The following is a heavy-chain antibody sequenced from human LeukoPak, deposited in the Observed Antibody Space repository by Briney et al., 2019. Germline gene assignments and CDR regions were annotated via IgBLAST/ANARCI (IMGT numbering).Heavy chain of an antibody. J-gene: IGHJ6*03. CDR1: GGSLSGYY. V-gene: IGHV4-34*01. Sequence: SETLSLTCAVYGGSLSGYYWSWIRQPPGKGLEWIGEINHSGSTNYNPSLKSRVTISVDTSKNQFSLKLSSVTAADTAVYYCARLPIAAYYYYYYMDVWGKGTTVTISS. CDR2: INHSGST. CDR3: ARLPIAAYYYYYYMDV. D-gene: IGHD6-25*01.